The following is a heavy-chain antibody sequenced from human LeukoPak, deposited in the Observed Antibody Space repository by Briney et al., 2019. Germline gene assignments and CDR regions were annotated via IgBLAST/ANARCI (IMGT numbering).Heavy chain of an antibody. J-gene: IGHJ4*02. CDR1: GYTFDIYA. CDR3: ARGVWSSHNKEYFLDY. CDR2: INAGNGKT. D-gene: IGHD2-2*01. V-gene: IGHV1-3*01. Sequence: ASVKVSCTTSGYTFDIYAMNWVRQAPGQRPEWMGWINAGNGKTKYSQSFQGGVTIARDTSASTAYMELSSLRSEDTAVYYCARGVWSSHNKEYFLDYWGQGTLVTVSS.